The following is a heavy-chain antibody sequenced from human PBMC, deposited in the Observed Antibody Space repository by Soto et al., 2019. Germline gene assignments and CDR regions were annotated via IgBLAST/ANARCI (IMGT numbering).Heavy chain of an antibody. Sequence: VASVKVSCKASGYTFTSYAMHWVRQAPGQRLEWMGWINAGNGNTKYSQKFQGRVTITRDTSASTAYMELSSLRSEDTAVYYCAVGYCSSTSCYLSGGYYYMDVWGKGTTVTVSS. V-gene: IGHV1-3*01. CDR2: INAGNGNT. D-gene: IGHD2-2*01. CDR1: GYTFTSYA. CDR3: AVGYCSSTSCYLSGGYYYMDV. J-gene: IGHJ6*03.